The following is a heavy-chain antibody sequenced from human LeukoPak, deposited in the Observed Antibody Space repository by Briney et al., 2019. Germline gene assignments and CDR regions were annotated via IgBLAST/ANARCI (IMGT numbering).Heavy chain of an antibody. J-gene: IGHJ4*02. CDR2: ISKDESNK. CDR1: GFSFSTFG. CDR3: AKDNPVLEY. Sequence: GGSLRLSCAATGFSFSTFGMHWVRQTPGKGLEWVSHISKDESNKYYADSVKGRFTISRDTSKNTLFLQMNSLRVEDTAVYYCAKDNPVLEYWGQGTLVTVSS. V-gene: IGHV3-30*18.